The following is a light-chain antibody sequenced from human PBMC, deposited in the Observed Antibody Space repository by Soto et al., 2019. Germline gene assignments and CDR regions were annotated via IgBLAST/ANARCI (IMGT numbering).Light chain of an antibody. CDR2: EVS. V-gene: IGLV2-14*01. CDR3: SSFTSTSALLI. CDR1: TNDVGGYNY. J-gene: IGLJ2*01. Sequence: QSALTQPASVSGSPGQSIILSCTGTTNDVGGYNYVSWYQQHPGKAPKLMIYEVSNRPSGVSDRFSGSKSGITASLTISGLQAEDEDDYYCSSFTSTSALLIFGGVTTLTVL.